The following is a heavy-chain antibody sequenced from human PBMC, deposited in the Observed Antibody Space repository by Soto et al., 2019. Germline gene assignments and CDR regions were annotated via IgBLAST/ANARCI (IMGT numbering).Heavy chain of an antibody. CDR1: GFTFSSYG. Sequence: GESLKISCAASGFTFSSYGMHWVRQAPGKGLEWVAVIWYDGSSTSYADSVKGRFTISRDNAKNTLYLQMNSLRAEDTAVYYCARENRRYSYGYPFDYWGQGTLVTVSS. J-gene: IGHJ4*02. V-gene: IGHV3-33*01. CDR3: ARENRRYSYGYPFDY. D-gene: IGHD5-18*01. CDR2: IWYDGSST.